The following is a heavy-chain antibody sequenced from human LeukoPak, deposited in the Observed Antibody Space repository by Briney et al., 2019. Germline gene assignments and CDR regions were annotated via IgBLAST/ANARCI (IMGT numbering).Heavy chain of an antibody. CDR2: ISYDGSNK. J-gene: IGHJ2*01. V-gene: IGHV3-33*01. D-gene: IGHD4-17*01. CDR1: GFTFNNCA. Sequence: GGSLRLSCAASGFTFNNCAMHWVRQAPGKGLEWVAIISYDGSNKFYSDSVKGRFTISRDNSKNTLYLQMNSLRAEDTAVYYCARATPYDWHFGLWGRGTLVIVSS. CDR3: ARATPYDWHFGL.